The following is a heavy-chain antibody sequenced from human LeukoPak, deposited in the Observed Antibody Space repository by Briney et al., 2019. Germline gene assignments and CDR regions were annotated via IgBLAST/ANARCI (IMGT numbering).Heavy chain of an antibody. CDR3: ASSSSCVAIYS. CDR1: DSRLTSYS. D-gene: IGHD6-6*01. V-gene: IGHV5-51*01. J-gene: IGHJ3*02. Sequence: RGEPLKISCKGSDSRLTSYSSGWARQLHAKGLRWMVIISTGDSFTRYSPSLQGQVTISCDKTSSTAELQWSSLKTADTALYYCASSSSCVAIYSWGQGTLVTVSS. CDR2: ISTGDSFT.